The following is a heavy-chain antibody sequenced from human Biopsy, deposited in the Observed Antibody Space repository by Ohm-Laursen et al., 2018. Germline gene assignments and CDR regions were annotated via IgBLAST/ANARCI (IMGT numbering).Heavy chain of an antibody. CDR3: VRLNRRGNIIFFDY. D-gene: IGHD3/OR15-3a*01. Sequence: TLSLSSAVSGGSITADFWTWIRQTPGERLEWIGYRFHSGSPMYNPSRKSRVTTSVDTSKSQFSLTLNSVTAADTAVYYCVRLNRRGNIIFFDYWGRGTLVTVSS. CDR1: GGSITADF. V-gene: IGHV4-59*08. J-gene: IGHJ4*02. CDR2: RFHSGSP.